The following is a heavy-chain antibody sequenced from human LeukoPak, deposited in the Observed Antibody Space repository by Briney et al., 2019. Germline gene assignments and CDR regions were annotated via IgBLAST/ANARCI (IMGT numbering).Heavy chain of an antibody. CDR3: ASVYDYVQS. D-gene: IGHD3-16*01. CDR2: IYYSGST. V-gene: IGHV4-61*01. Sequence: SETLCLTCTVSGGSVNTGSYYWSWIPQPPGKGLEWIGYIYYSGSTNSNPSLKSRVTISVDTSKKQFSLKMNSVIAAETAVYYCASVYDYVQSWGQGTLVTVSS. CDR1: GGSVNTGSYY. J-gene: IGHJ4*02.